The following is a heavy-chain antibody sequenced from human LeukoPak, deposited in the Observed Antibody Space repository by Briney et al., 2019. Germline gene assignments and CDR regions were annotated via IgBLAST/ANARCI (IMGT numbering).Heavy chain of an antibody. CDR2: IYHSGST. Sequence: PSETLSLTCTVSGGSISSSSYYWGWIRQPPGKGLEWIGEIYHSGSTNYNPSLKSRVTISVDESKNQFSLKLSSVTAADTAVYYCARGCGGGSCYHYYFDYWGQGTLVTVSS. CDR3: ARGCGGGSCYHYYFDY. CDR1: GGSISSSSYY. J-gene: IGHJ4*02. V-gene: IGHV4-39*07. D-gene: IGHD2-15*01.